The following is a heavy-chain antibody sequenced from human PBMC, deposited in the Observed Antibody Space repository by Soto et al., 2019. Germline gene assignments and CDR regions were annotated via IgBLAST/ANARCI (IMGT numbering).Heavy chain of an antibody. Sequence: SETLSLTCTVSGGSISSYYWSWTRQPPGKGLEWIGYIYYSGSTNYNPSLKSRVTISVDTSKNQFSLKLSSVTAADTAVYYCARDTGIAVAGIGMAVWGQGTTVTVSS. CDR3: ARDTGIAVAGIGMAV. V-gene: IGHV4-59*01. CDR1: GGSISSYY. J-gene: IGHJ6*02. CDR2: IYYSGST. D-gene: IGHD6-19*01.